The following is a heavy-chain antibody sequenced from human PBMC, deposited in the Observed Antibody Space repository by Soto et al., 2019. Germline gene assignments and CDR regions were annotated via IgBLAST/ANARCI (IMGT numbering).Heavy chain of an antibody. Sequence: ASVKVSCKASGYTFTSYGISWVRQAPGQGLEWMGWISAYNGNTNYAQKLQGRVTMTTDTSTSTAYMELTSLRSDETAVYYCERENIENSDGLYDAFDIWGQGTTVTVSS. V-gene: IGHV1-18*01. J-gene: IGHJ3*02. D-gene: IGHD2-15*01. CDR1: GYTFTSYG. CDR3: ERENIENSDGLYDAFDI. CDR2: ISAYNGNT.